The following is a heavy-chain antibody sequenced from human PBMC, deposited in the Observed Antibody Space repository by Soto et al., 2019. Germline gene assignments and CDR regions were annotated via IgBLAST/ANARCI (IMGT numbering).Heavy chain of an antibody. Sequence: QVQLVETGGGVVQPGRSLRLSCAASGLTFSNYGMHWVRQAPGKGLEWVAVIWHDGSKRYYVESVKGRFTISRDTSKSTLFLNMNSLSAEDTAVYYCGRDDGSGYLIYWGQGILVTVSS. J-gene: IGHJ4*02. CDR2: IWHDGSKR. CDR1: GLTFSNYG. CDR3: GRDDGSGYLIY. D-gene: IGHD3-22*01. V-gene: IGHV3-33*01.